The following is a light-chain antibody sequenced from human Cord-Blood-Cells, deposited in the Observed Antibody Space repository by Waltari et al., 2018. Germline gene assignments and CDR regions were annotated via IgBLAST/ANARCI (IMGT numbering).Light chain of an antibody. J-gene: IGLJ3*02. CDR2: GNS. CDR3: CSYAGSYTWV. Sequence: QSVLTQPPSVSGAPGQRVTISFTGSSSNIGAGYDVHWYQQLPGTAPKLLIYGNSHRPSGVPDQFSGAKSGTSASLAITGLQAEDEADYYCCSYAGSYTWVFGGGTKLTVL. CDR1: SSNIGAGYD. V-gene: IGLV1-40*01.